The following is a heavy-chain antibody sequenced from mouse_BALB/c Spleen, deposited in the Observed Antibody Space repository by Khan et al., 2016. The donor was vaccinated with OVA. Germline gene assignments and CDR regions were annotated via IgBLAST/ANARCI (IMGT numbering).Heavy chain of an antibody. J-gene: IGHJ4*01. CDR3: SRRSTGYAMDY. CDR1: GYTFTSNP. CDR2: INPRSSYP. Sequence: QVQLQQSGAELARPGASVKMSCKASGYTFTSNPMHWVTQRPGQGLEWIGYINPRSSYPNYNQRFKDQPTLTADNSSSTAYMHLSSLTSEASSVYYCSRRSTGYAMDYWGQGTSVTVSS. V-gene: IGHV1-4*01.